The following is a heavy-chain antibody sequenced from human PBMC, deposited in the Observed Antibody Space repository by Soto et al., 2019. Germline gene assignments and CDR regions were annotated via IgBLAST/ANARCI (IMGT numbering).Heavy chain of an antibody. V-gene: IGHV1-69*06. CDR1: GGTFSSYA. CDR2: IIPIFGTA. J-gene: IGHJ6*02. Sequence: QVQLVQSGAEVKKPGSSVKVSCKASGGTFSSYAISWVRQAPGQGLEWMGGIIPIFGTANYAQTFQGRVTITADKSTSTAYMELSSLRSEDTAVYYCARDLIIAAAGKYYYYYYGMDVWGQGTTVTVSS. CDR3: ARDLIIAAAGKYYYYYYGMDV. D-gene: IGHD6-13*01.